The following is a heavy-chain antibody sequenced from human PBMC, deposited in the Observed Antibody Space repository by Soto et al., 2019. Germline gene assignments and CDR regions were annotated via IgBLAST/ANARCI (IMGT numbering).Heavy chain of an antibody. CDR3: AAEYYYGDSDPRGRID. J-gene: IGHJ4*02. V-gene: IGHV1-2*04. Sequence: ASVKVSCKASGYTFTGYYMHWVRQAPGQGLEWMGWINPNSGGTNYAQKFQGWVTMTRDTSISTAYMELSRLRSDDTAVYYCAAEYYYGDSDPRGRIDWGQGTLVTVSS. CDR2: INPNSGGT. CDR1: GYTFTGYY. D-gene: IGHD3-10*01.